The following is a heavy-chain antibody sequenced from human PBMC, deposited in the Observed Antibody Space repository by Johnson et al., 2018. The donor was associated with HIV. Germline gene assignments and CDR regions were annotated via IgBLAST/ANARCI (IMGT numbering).Heavy chain of an antibody. J-gene: IGHJ3*02. CDR2: ISYDGSNK. Sequence: QVQLVESGGGVVQPGRSLRLSCEASGFTFSSYPMHWVRQAPGKGLEWVAVISYDGSNKYYADSVKGRFTISRDNSKNTLYLQMNSLRAEDTALYYCARACRDGYTCDAFDIWGQGTMVTVSS. CDR1: GFTFSSYP. V-gene: IGHV3-30-3*01. D-gene: IGHD5-24*01. CDR3: ARACRDGYTCDAFDI.